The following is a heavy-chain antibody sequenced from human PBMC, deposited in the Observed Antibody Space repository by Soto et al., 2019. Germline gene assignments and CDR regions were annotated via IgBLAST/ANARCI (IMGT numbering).Heavy chain of an antibody. CDR3: AKEEGYSSGWYAYYYGMDV. CDR1: GFTFSSYA. D-gene: IGHD6-13*01. J-gene: IGHJ6*02. Sequence: EVQLLESGGGLVQPGGSLRLSCAASGFTFSSYAMSWVRQAPGKGLEWVSAISGSGGSTYYADSVKGRFTISRDNSNNTLYLQMNSLRAEDTAVYYCAKEEGYSSGWYAYYYGMDVWGQGTTVTVSS. V-gene: IGHV3-23*01. CDR2: ISGSGGST.